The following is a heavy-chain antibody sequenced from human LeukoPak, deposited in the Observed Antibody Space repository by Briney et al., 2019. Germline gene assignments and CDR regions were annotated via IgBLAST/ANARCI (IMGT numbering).Heavy chain of an antibody. V-gene: IGHV1-18*01. Sequence: SVKVSCKAPGYTFTSYGISWVRQAPGQGLEWMGWISAYNGNTNYAQKLQGRVTMTTDTSTSTAYMELRSLRSDDTVVYYCARGNYCSGGSCYDGAFDYWGQGTLVTVSS. CDR2: ISAYNGNT. CDR3: ARGNYCSGGSCYDGAFDY. D-gene: IGHD2-15*01. J-gene: IGHJ4*02. CDR1: GYTFTSYG.